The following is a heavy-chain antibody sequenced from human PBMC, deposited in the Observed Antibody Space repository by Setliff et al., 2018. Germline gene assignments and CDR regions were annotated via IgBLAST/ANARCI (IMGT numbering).Heavy chain of an antibody. CDR2: IYYSGST. V-gene: IGHV4-39*01. Sequence: SETLSLTCTVSDVSISSSSFYWAWIRQPPGKGLEWIGSIYYSGSTYYNPSLTSRVTISVDTSNNQFSLNLRSVTAADTAIYYCARHFRSSKVQFLEYLTDYYFDMDVWGKGTTVTVSS. CDR3: ARHFRSSKVQFLEYLTDYYFDMDV. D-gene: IGHD3-3*01. CDR1: DVSISSSSFY. J-gene: IGHJ6*03.